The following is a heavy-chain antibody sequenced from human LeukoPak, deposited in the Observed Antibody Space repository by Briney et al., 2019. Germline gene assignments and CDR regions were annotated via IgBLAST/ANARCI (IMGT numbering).Heavy chain of an antibody. CDR2: IYPGDSDT. D-gene: IGHD6-19*01. Sequence: GESLKISCQGSGYSFTSYWIGWVRQVPGKGLEWMGIIYPGDSDTRYSPSFQGQVTISADKSISTAYLQWSSLKASDTAMYYCARHLGARQVAGDFDYWGQGTLVTVSS. CDR1: GYSFTSYW. CDR3: ARHLGARQVAGDFDY. V-gene: IGHV5-51*01. J-gene: IGHJ4*02.